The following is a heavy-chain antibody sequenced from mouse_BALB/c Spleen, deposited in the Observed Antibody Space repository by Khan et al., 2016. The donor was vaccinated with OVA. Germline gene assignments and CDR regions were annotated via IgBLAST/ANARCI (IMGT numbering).Heavy chain of an antibody. CDR1: DYSITSDYA. V-gene: IGHV3-2*02. CDR3: ARGRSY. D-gene: IGHD3-3*01. CDR2: INYSGRT. J-gene: IGHJ3*01. Sequence: EVQLQESGPGLVKPSQSLSLTCTVTDYSITSDYAWNWIRQFPGNKLEWMGYINYSGRTSYSPSLKSRISITRATSKNQFFLQLNSVTTEDTATYFCARGRSYWGQGTLVTVSA.